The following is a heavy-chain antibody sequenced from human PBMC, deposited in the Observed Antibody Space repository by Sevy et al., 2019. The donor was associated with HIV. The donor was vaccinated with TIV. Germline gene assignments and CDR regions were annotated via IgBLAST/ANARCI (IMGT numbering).Heavy chain of an antibody. CDR2: ISSSGHYI. CDR1: GFTFSRYS. CDR3: VRWDYSTSGNWFDP. Sequence: GGSLRLSCGASGFTFSRYSMNWVRQAPGKGLEWVSYISSSGHYIQYADSVRGRFTISRDNARDSLDLQMNSLRAEDMAVYFCVRWDYSTSGNWFDPWGQRTLVTVSS. D-gene: IGHD6-13*01. J-gene: IGHJ5*02. V-gene: IGHV3-21*01.